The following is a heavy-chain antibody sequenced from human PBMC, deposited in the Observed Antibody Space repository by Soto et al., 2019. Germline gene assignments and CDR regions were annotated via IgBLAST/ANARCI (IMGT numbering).Heavy chain of an antibody. V-gene: IGHV5-51*01. Sequence: GESLKISCKGSGYSFTSYWIGWVRQMPGKGLEWMGIIYPGDSDTRYSPSFQGQVTISADKSISTAYLQWSSLKASDTAMYYCARALQGDIVVVVAATGFDYWGQGTLVTVSS. J-gene: IGHJ4*02. CDR3: ARALQGDIVVVVAATGFDY. CDR1: GYSFTSYW. D-gene: IGHD2-15*01. CDR2: IYPGDSDT.